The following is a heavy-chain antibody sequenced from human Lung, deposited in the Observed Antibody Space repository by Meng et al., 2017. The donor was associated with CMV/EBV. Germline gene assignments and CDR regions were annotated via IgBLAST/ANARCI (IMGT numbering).Heavy chain of an antibody. CDR1: GFTFSSYA. Sequence: SXAASGFTFSSYALSWVRQAPGKVLEWVSAISVSGGSTYYADSVKGRFTITRDNSKNTLYVQMHSLRAEDTAVYLCGLGRFYEFRRNYEILFDYWXQGTXVPVAS. CDR3: GLGRFYEFRRNYEILFDY. J-gene: IGHJ4*02. V-gene: IGHV3-23*01. CDR2: ISVSGGST. D-gene: IGHD3-3*01.